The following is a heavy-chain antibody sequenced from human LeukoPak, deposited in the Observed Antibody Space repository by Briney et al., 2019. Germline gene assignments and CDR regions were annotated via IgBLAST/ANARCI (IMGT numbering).Heavy chain of an antibody. J-gene: IGHJ4*02. Sequence: GGPRGPSGAAPGFPSGDNTTNWARRAQGRGRKGISYIGIDSGNTNYADSVKGRFTISGDKAKNSLYLQMNSLRVEDTAVYYCARDYKYAFDNWGQGTLVTVSS. V-gene: IGHV3-11*06. CDR3: ARDYKYAFDN. CDR2: IGIDSGNT. CDR1: GFPSGDNT. D-gene: IGHD5-24*01.